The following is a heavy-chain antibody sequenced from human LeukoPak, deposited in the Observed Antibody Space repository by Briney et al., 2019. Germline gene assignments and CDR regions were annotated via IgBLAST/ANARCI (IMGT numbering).Heavy chain of an antibody. V-gene: IGHV1-18*01. CDR3: ARDSGIAVAEDY. J-gene: IGHJ4*02. D-gene: IGHD6-19*01. CDR2: ISAYNGNT. CDR1: GGTFSSYA. Sequence: ASVKVSCKASGGTFSSYAISWVRQAPGQGLEWMGWISAYNGNTNYAQKLQGRVTMTTDTSTSTAYMELRSLRSDDTAVYYCARDSGIAVAEDYWGQGTLVTVSS.